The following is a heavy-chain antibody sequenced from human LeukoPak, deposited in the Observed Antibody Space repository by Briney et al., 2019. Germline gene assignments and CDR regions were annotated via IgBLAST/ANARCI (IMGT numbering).Heavy chain of an antibody. CDR2: INSDGSST. CDR1: GFTFSSYS. J-gene: IGHJ4*02. V-gene: IGHV3-74*01. D-gene: IGHD2/OR15-2a*01. Sequence: GGSLRLSCAASGFTFSSYSMNWVRQAPGKGLVWVSRINSDGSSTSYADSVKGRFTISRDNAKNTLYLQMNSLRAEDTAVYYCARLSPGGYFDYWGQGTLVTVSS. CDR3: ARLSPGGYFDY.